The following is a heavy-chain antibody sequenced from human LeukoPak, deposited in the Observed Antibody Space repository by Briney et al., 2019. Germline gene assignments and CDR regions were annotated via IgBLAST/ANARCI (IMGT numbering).Heavy chain of an antibody. Sequence: KPSETLSLTCIVSGGSISSSGDYWGWIRQPPGPGLEWIGSLYYSGYIYYNPSLKSRVAISVDKSKNQFSLRLNSVTAADMAVYYCARHDLWGEGPLVTVAS. CDR1: GGSISSSGDY. J-gene: IGHJ4*02. CDR2: LYYSGYI. V-gene: IGHV4-39*01. CDR3: ARHDL.